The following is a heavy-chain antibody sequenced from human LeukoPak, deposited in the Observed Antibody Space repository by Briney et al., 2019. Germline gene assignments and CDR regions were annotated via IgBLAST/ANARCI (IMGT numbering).Heavy chain of an antibody. V-gene: IGHV4-39*01. D-gene: IGHD3-16*02. CDR3: ARSRHGGVIVPVFHYLDY. CDR2: IYYSGST. J-gene: IGHJ4*02. CDR1: GGSISSSSYY. Sequence: SETLSLTCTVSGGSISSSSYYWGWIRQPPGKGLEWIGSIYYSGSTYYNPSLKSRVTISVDTSKNQFSLKLSSVTAADTAVYYCARSRHGGVIVPVFHYLDYWGQGTLVTVSS.